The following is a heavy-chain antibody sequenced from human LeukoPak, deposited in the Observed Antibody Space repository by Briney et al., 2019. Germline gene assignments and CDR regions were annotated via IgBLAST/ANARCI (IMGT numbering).Heavy chain of an antibody. V-gene: IGHV3-7*01. CDR1: GFTFSSYW. CDR3: ARDIGSSGYYPTGAFDI. J-gene: IGHJ3*02. D-gene: IGHD3-22*01. Sequence: GGSLRLSCAASGFTFSSYWMSWVRQAPGKGLEWVANIKQDGSEKYYVDSVKGRFTISRDNAKNSLYLQMNSLRAEDTAVYYCARDIGSSGYYPTGAFDIWGQGTMVTVSS. CDR2: IKQDGSEK.